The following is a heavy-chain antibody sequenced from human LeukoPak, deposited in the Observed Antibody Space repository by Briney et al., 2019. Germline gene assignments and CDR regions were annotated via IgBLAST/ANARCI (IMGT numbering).Heavy chain of an antibody. CDR2: IIPIFGTA. J-gene: IGHJ6*03. V-gene: IGHV1-69*13. Sequence: WASVKVSCKASGGTFSSYAISWVRQAPGQGLEWMGGIIPIFGTANYAQKFQGRVTITADESTSTAYMELSSLRSEDTAVYYCAKAPTYGEYNTGYYYKYMDVWGKGTTVTVSS. CDR3: AKAPTYGEYNTGYYYKYMDV. D-gene: IGHD4-17*01. CDR1: GGTFSSYA.